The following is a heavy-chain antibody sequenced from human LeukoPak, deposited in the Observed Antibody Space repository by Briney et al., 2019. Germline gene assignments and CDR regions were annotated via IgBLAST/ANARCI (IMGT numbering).Heavy chain of an antibody. V-gene: IGHV1-2*02. CDR3: ARDGGYSSGWYYFDY. D-gene: IGHD6-19*01. CDR2: INPNSGGT. J-gene: IGHJ4*02. Sequence: ASAKVSCKASGYTXTGYYMHWVRQAPGQGHEWMGWINPNSGGTNYAQKFQGRVTMTRDTSISTAYMELSRLRSDDTAVYYCARDGGYSSGWYYFDYWGQGTLVTVSS. CDR1: GYTXTGYY.